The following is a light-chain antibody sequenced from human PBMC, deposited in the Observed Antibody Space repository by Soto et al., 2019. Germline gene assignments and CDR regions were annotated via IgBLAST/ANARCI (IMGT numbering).Light chain of an antibody. Sequence: DIHMTQSPSTLSASVGDRVTITCRASESHTMWLAWYQQKPGKAPNLLIYKTSSLESGVPSRFSGSGSGTEFTLTISNLQPDDFATYYCQHWTDYSWTFGQGTKVEVK. CDR2: KTS. CDR3: QHWTDYSWT. V-gene: IGKV1-5*03. CDR1: ESHTMW. J-gene: IGKJ1*01.